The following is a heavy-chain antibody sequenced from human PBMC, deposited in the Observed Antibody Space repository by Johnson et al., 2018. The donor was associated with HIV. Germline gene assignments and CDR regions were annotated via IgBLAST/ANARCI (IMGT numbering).Heavy chain of an antibody. CDR2: IYSGGRT. CDR1: GFTFSSYG. V-gene: IGHV3-NL1*01. J-gene: IGHJ3*01. D-gene: IGHD2-15*01. Sequence: VQLVESGGGVVQPGRSLRLSCAASGFTFSSYGMHWVRQIPGKGLEWVAVIYSGGRTYYADFVQGRFTISRDNSKNTVYLLMNSLRGEDTAVYYCARILLGYCRAWGQGTMVTVSS. CDR3: ARILLGYCRA.